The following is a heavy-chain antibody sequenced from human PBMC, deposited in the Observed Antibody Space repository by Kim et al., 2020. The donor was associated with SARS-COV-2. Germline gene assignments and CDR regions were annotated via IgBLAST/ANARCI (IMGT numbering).Heavy chain of an antibody. CDR1: GGTFSSYA. J-gene: IGHJ4*02. CDR2: IIPILGIA. V-gene: IGHV1-69*04. Sequence: SVKVSCKASGGTFSSYAISWVRQAPGQGLEWMGRIIPILGIANYTQKFQGRVTITADKSTSTAYMELSSLRSEDTAVYYCARGDTAMVSVFDYWGQGTL. CDR3: ARGDTAMVSVFDY. D-gene: IGHD5-18*01.